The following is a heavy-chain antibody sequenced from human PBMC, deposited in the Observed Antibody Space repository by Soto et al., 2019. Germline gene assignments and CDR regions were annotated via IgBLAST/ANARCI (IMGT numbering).Heavy chain of an antibody. CDR2: IYYSGST. D-gene: IGHD1-7*01. V-gene: IGHV4-39*01. CDR3: VRLKQLELLVWFDP. CDR1: GGSISSSSYY. J-gene: IGHJ5*02. Sequence: QLQLQESGPGLVKPSETLSLTCTVSGGSISSSSYYWGWIRQPPGKGLAWIGSIYYSGSTYYNPSLKSRVTISVDTSKNQFSLKLSSVTAADTAVYYCVRLKQLELLVWFDPWGQGTLVTVSS.